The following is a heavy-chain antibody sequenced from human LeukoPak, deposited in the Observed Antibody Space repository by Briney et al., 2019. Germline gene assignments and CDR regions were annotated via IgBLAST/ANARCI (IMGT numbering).Heavy chain of an antibody. CDR2: MNEDGSIT. CDR3: ARDHYYDSSGYVF. Sequence: GFTXXRXXXXWVXHGPGKXXXXXARMNEDGSITNYADSVRGRFTISRDNARNTLYLQMNSLRAEDTAVYYCARDHYYDSSGYVFWGQGTLVTVSS. V-gene: IGHV3-74*01. D-gene: IGHD3-22*01. J-gene: IGHJ4*02. CDR1: GFTXXRXX.